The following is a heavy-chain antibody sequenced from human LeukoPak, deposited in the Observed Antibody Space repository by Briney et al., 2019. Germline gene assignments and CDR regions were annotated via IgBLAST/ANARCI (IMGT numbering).Heavy chain of an antibody. Sequence: GGALRLSCAASGFTFSSYGMHWVRQAPGKGLEWVAFIRFDENNKYYADSVKGRFTISRDNSKNTLYLQMNSLRAEDTAVYYCAELGIPMIGGVWGKGTTVTISS. J-gene: IGHJ6*04. V-gene: IGHV3-30*02. CDR2: IRFDENNK. D-gene: IGHD3-10*02. CDR3: AELGIPMIGGV. CDR1: GFTFSSYG.